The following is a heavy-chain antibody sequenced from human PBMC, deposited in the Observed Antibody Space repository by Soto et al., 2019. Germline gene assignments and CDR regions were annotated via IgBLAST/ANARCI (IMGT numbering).Heavy chain of an antibody. CDR1: DGSSSSYY. Sequence: SEPLCVTCTVSDGSSSSYYWGWIRKPPGKGLEWIGYIFYTGSTNYNPSLKSRVTISVDTSKNQFSLKLSSVTAADTAVYYCARHYPIGNNWNYFDYWGQGTLVTVSS. V-gene: IGHV4-59*08. D-gene: IGHD1-1*01. J-gene: IGHJ4*02. CDR3: ARHYPIGNNWNYFDY. CDR2: IFYTGST.